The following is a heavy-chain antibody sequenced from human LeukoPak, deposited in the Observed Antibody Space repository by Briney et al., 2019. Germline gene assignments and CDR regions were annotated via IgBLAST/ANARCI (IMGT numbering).Heavy chain of an antibody. CDR3: ASLRERSYYARGFDY. CDR1: GGSISSSSYY. D-gene: IGHD1-26*01. J-gene: IGHJ4*02. Sequence: SETLSLTCTVSGGSISSSSYYWGWIRQPPGKGLEWIGSIYYSGSTYYNPSLKSRVTISVDTSKNQFSLTLSSVTAADTAVYYCASLRERSYYARGFDYWGQGTLVTVSS. V-gene: IGHV4-39*01. CDR2: IYYSGST.